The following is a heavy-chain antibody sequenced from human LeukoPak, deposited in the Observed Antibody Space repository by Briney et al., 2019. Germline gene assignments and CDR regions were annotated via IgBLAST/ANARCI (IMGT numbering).Heavy chain of an antibody. J-gene: IGHJ4*02. CDR1: GFTFSDYY. Sequence: GGSLRLSCAASGFTFSDYYMSWIRQAPGKGLAWVSYISSSGSTIYYADSVKGRFTTSRDNAKNSLYLQMNSLRAEDTAVYYCARDSEDSSGYPFFDYWGQGTLVTVSS. V-gene: IGHV3-11*04. CDR3: ARDSEDSSGYPFFDY. D-gene: IGHD3-22*01. CDR2: ISSSGSTI.